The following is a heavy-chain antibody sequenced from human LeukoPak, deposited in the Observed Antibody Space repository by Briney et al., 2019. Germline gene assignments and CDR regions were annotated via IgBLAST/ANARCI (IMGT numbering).Heavy chain of an antibody. CDR1: GYTFTGYY. CDR3: AMCSGVSCYSDYFDY. Sequence: ASVKVSCKASGYTFTGYYMHWVRQAPGQGLEWMGWMNPSSGVTNYAQKFQGRVTMTRDTSISTAYMELSRLRSDDTAVYYCAMCSGVSCYSDYFDYWGQGALVTVSS. V-gene: IGHV1-2*02. J-gene: IGHJ4*02. CDR2: MNPSSGVT. D-gene: IGHD2-15*01.